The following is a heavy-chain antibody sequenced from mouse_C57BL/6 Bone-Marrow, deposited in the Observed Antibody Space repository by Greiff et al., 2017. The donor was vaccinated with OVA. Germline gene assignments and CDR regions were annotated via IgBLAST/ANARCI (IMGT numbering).Heavy chain of an antibody. V-gene: IGHV14-1*01. D-gene: IGHD1-1*01. J-gene: IGHJ3*01. CDR2: IDPEDGDT. CDR1: GFNIKDYY. CDR3: TTHYYGSRGAWFAY. Sequence: VQLQQSGAELVRPGASVKLSCTASGFNIKDYYMHWVKQRPEQGLEWIGRIDPEDGDTESAPKFQGKATMTADTSSTTAYLQLSSLTSEDTAVYYCTTHYYGSRGAWFAYWGQGTLVTVSA.